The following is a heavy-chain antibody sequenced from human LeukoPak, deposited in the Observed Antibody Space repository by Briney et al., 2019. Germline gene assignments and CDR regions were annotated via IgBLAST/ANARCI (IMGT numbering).Heavy chain of an antibody. D-gene: IGHD3-22*01. CDR1: GFTFSSYA. CDR3: ASRGSSGSLDY. J-gene: IGHJ4*02. Sequence: PGGSVRLSCAASGFTFSSYAMHWVRQAPGKGLEYVSAISSNGGSTYYANSVKGRFTISRDNSKNTLYLQMGSLRAEDMAVYYCASRGSSGSLDYWGQGTLVTVSS. V-gene: IGHV3-64*01. CDR2: ISSNGGST.